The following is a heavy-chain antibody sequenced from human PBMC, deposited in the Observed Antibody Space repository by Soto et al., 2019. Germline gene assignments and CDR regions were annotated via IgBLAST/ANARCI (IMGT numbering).Heavy chain of an antibody. Sequence: PSETLSLTCTVSGGSISNYYWAWIRQPPGKGLEWLGSVHYSGNTYYNPSLKSRLTISVDKSKNQFSLNLSSVTAADTAVYYCARQDRVVAEGRWFDPWGQGTLVTVS. J-gene: IGHJ5*02. V-gene: IGHV4-59*04. CDR1: GGSISNYY. D-gene: IGHD2-15*01. CDR3: ARQDRVVAEGRWFDP. CDR2: VHYSGNT.